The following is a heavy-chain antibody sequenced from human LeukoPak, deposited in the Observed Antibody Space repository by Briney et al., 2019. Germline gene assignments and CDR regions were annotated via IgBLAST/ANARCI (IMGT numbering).Heavy chain of an antibody. V-gene: IGHV4-34*01. D-gene: IGHD2-2*02. CDR2: INHSGST. Sequence: PSETLSLTCTVSGGSISSYYWSWIRQPPGKGLEWIGEINHSGSTNYNPSLKSRVTISVDTSKNQFSLKLSSVTAADTAVYYCARVRRYCSSTSCYTGMWYYYYGMDVWGQGTTVTVSS. CDR1: GGSISSYY. J-gene: IGHJ6*02. CDR3: ARVRRYCSSTSCYTGMWYYYYGMDV.